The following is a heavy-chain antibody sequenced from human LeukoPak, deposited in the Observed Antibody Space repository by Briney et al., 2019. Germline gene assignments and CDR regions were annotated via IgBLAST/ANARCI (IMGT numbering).Heavy chain of an antibody. CDR2: ITPIIDSA. V-gene: IGHV1-69*08. J-gene: IGHJ5*02. CDR3: ARXXXXXXXXNWFXP. Sequence: GASVKVSCKASGGTLSSHTFSWVRQAPGQGLEWMGRITPIIDSAKYAQNFQDRVTITADKSTSTVYMELSSLRSEDTAVYFCARXXXXXXXXNWFXPWGQGT. CDR1: GGTLSSHT.